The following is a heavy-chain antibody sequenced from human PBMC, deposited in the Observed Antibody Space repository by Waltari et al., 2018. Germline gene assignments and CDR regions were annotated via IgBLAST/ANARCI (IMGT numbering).Heavy chain of an antibody. J-gene: IGHJ4*02. CDR2: ISGDGSDT. CDR3: VRYGNRVHDY. Sequence: EVQLVESGGVLVQPGGSLRLSCAASGFTFSNYWMLWVRQAPGKGLVWVSLISGDGSDTTYADSVEGRFTISRDPTKNTLYLPMNSLRVEDTAVYYCVRYGNRVHDYWGQGTLVTVSS. CDR1: GFTFSNYW. V-gene: IGHV3-74*01. D-gene: IGHD3-10*01.